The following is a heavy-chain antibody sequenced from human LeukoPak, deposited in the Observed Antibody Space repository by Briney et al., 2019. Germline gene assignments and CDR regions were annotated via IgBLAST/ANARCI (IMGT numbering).Heavy chain of an antibody. V-gene: IGHV3-21*01. CDR1: GGSFSGYY. CDR2: ISSSSSYI. J-gene: IGHJ4*02. D-gene: IGHD6-13*01. Sequence: ETLSLTCAVYGGSFSGYYWNWVRQAPGKGLEWVSSISSSSSYIYYADSVKGRFTISRDNAKNSLYLQMNSLRAEDTAVYYCARDPFSSSSSVDYWGQGTLVTVSS. CDR3: ARDPFSSSSSVDY.